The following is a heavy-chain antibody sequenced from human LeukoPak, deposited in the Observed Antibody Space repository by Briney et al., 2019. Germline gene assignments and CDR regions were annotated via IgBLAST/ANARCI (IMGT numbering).Heavy chain of an antibody. V-gene: IGHV1-69*04. CDR2: IIPILGIA. D-gene: IGHD3-10*01. J-gene: IGHJ4*02. CDR1: GGTFSSYA. Sequence: SVKVSCKASGGTFSSYAISWVRQAPGQGLEWMGRIIPILGIANYAQKFQGRVTITADKSTSTAYMELSSLRSEDTAVYYCARDYGSGSYSLYYFDYWGQGTLVTVSS. CDR3: ARDYGSGSYSLYYFDY.